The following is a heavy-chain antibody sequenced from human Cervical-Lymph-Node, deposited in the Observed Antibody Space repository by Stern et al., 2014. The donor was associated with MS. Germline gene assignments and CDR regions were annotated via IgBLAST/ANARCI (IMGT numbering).Heavy chain of an antibody. V-gene: IGHV4-61*02. Sequence: QLQLQESGPGLVKPSQTLSLTCTVSGGSISSGSYYWSWIRQPAGKGLEWIGRIYTSGSTNYNPSLKSRVTISVDTSQNQFSLKLSSVTAADTAVYYCARVRDGYSFDYWGQGTLVTVSS. CDR3: ARVRDGYSFDY. J-gene: IGHJ4*02. CDR1: GGSISSGSYY. CDR2: IYTSGST. D-gene: IGHD5-24*01.